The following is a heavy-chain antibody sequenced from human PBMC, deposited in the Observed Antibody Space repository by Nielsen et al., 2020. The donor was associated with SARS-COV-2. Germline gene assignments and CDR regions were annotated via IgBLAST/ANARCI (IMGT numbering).Heavy chain of an antibody. V-gene: IGHV4-39*01. CDR3: ARALYSGSYYRVLDY. Sequence: ETLSLTCTVSGGSISSSSYYWGWIRQPPGKGLEWIGSIYYSGSTYYNPSLKSRVTISVDTSKNQFSLKLSSVTAADTAVYYCARALYSGSYYRVLDYWGQGTLVTVSS. J-gene: IGHJ4*02. D-gene: IGHD1-26*01. CDR1: GGSISSSSYY. CDR2: IYYSGST.